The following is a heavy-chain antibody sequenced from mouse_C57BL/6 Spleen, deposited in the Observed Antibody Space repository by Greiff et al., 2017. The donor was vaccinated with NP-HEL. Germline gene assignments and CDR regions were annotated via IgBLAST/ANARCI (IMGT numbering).Heavy chain of an antibody. CDR3: ARSGSYYGSSYWYFDV. D-gene: IGHD1-1*01. J-gene: IGHJ1*03. V-gene: IGHV1-64*01. CDR1: GYTFTSYW. CDR2: IHPNSGST. Sequence: QVQLKQSGAELVKPGASVKLSCKASGYTFTSYWMHWVKQRPGQGLEWIGMIHPNSGSTNYNEKFKSKATLTVDKSSSTAYMQLSSLTSEDSAVYYCARSGSYYGSSYWYFDVWGTGTTVTVSS.